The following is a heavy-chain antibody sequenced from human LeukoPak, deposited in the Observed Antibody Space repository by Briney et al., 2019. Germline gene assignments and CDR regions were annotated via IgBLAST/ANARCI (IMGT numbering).Heavy chain of an antibody. CDR1: GYTFTNDD. V-gene: IGHV1-8*01. CDR2: MSPNSGDT. J-gene: IGHJ4*02. D-gene: IGHD2-2*01. CDR3: ARSIVVVPADFDY. Sequence: ASVKVSCKASGYTFTNDDINWVRQAPGQGLEWMGWMSPNSGDTGYAQKLQGRVTMTRNTSISTAYMELSSLRSEDTAVYYCARSIVVVPADFDYWGQGTLVTVSS.